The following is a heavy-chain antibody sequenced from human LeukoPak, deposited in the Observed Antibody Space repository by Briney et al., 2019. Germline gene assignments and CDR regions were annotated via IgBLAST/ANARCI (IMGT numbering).Heavy chain of an antibody. CDR2: IYYSGST. D-gene: IGHD3-22*01. CDR3: ARYYYDSSRFDP. V-gene: IGHV4-39*07. Sequence: SETLSLTCSVSGASISSRTYYWAWIRQPPGKGLEWIGSIYYSGSTYYNPSLKSRVTISVDTSKNQFSLKLSSVTAADTAVYYCARYYYDSSRFDPWGQGTLVTVSS. CDR1: GASISSRTYY. J-gene: IGHJ5*02.